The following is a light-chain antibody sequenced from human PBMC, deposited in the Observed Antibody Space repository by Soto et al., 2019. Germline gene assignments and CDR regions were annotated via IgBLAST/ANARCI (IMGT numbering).Light chain of an antibody. V-gene: IGKV3-15*01. CDR2: GAS. J-gene: IGKJ2*01. CDR3: QQYNNWPYP. Sequence: EIVMTQSPATLSVSPGERATLSCRASQSVSSKLAWYQQKPGQAPRLLIYGASTRATGIPARFSGSGFGTEFTLTITSLQSEDFAVYYCQQYNNWPYPFGQGTKLEIK. CDR1: QSVSSK.